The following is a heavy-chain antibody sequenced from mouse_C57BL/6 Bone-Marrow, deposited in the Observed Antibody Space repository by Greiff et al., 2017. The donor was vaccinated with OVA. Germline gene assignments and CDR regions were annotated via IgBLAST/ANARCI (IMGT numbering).Heavy chain of an antibody. CDR2: ISDGGSYT. CDR1: GFTFSSYA. V-gene: IGHV5-4*01. Sequence: EVKVVESGGGLVKPGGSLKLSCAASGFTFSSYAMSWVRQTPEKRLEWVATISDGGSYTYYPDNVKGRFTISRDNAKNNLYLQMSHLKSEDTAMYYCARDLTGSDYWGQGTTLTVSS. CDR3: ARDLTGSDY. J-gene: IGHJ2*01. D-gene: IGHD4-1*01.